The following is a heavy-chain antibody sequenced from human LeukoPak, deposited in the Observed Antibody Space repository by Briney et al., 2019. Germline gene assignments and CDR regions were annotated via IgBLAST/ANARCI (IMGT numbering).Heavy chain of an antibody. J-gene: IGHJ6*03. CDR1: GYSISSGYY. CDR2: IYHSGST. D-gene: IGHD6-13*01. V-gene: IGHV4-38-2*02. Sequence: AWETLSLTCAVSGYSISSGYYWGWIRQPPGKGLEWIGSIYHSGSTYYNPSLKSRVTISVDTSKNQFSLKLSSVTAADTAVYYCARDLGIAAAGKSYYYYMDVWGKGTTVTVSS. CDR3: ARDLGIAAAGKSYYYYMDV.